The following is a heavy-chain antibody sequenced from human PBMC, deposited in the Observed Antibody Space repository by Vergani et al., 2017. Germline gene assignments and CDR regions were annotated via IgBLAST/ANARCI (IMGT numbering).Heavy chain of an antibody. J-gene: IGHJ3*02. D-gene: IGHD1-14*01. CDR2: VDPEDGET. CDR1: GYTFTDYY. V-gene: IGHV1-69-2*01. CDR3: ARWDPGLGSFDI. Sequence: EVQLVQSGAEVKKPGATVKISCKVSGYTFTDYYMHWVQQAPGKGLEWMGLVDPEDGETIYAEKFQDRVTITRDRSMSTAYMELSSLRSEDTAMYYCARWDPGLGSFDIWGQGAMVTVST.